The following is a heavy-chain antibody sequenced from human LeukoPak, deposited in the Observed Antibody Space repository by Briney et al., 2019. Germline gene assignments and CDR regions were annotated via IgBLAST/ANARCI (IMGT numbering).Heavy chain of an antibody. D-gene: IGHD6-19*01. Sequence: PSETLSLTCAVYGGSFSDYYWSWIRQPPGKGLEWIGYIYYSGSTNYNPSLKSRVTISVDTSKNQFSLKLSSVTAADTAVYYCARDLSIAVAGTGGMDVWGQGTTVTVSS. CDR1: GGSFSDYY. CDR3: ARDLSIAVAGTGGMDV. CDR2: IYYSGST. J-gene: IGHJ6*02. V-gene: IGHV4-59*01.